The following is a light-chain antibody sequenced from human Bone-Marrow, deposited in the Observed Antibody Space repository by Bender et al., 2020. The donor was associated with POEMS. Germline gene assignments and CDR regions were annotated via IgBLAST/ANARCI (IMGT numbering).Light chain of an antibody. J-gene: IGLJ2*01. CDR2: QDT. CDR3: SAWDSSPNIPL. Sequence: SLEMTQPPSVSVSPGQTASISCSGSGLGDRYVCWYQHKAGQAPVAVIYQDTKRPSGVPDRFSVSRSGTSASLAISGLQSEDEADYFCSAWDSSPNIPLFGGGTKLTVL. V-gene: IGLV3-1*01. CDR1: GLGDRY.